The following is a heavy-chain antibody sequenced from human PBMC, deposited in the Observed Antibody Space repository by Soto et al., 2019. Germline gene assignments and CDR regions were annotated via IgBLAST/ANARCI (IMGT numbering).Heavy chain of an antibody. CDR3: ARIRNTRGSGWYYFDY. V-gene: IGHV2-70*01. CDR1: GFSLSTSGMC. J-gene: IGHJ4*02. CDR2: IDWGDEK. Sequence: SGPTLVEPTQTLTLTCTFSGFSLSTSGMCVSWIRQPPGKALEWLALIDWGDEKYYSTSLKTRLTISKDTSKNQVVLTMTNMDPVDTATYYCARIRNTRGSGWYYFDYWGQGTLVTVSS. D-gene: IGHD6-19*01.